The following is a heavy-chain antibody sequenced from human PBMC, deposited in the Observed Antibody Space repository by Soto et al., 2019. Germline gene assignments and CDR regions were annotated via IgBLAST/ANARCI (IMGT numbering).Heavy chain of an antibody. J-gene: IGHJ6*02. V-gene: IGHV1-18*01. CDR1: GYTFTSYG. CDR2: ISAYNGNT. Sequence: ASVKVSCKASGYTFTSYGISWVRQAPGQGLKWMGWISAYNGNTNYAQKLQGRVTMTTDTSTSTAYMELRSLRSDDTAVYYCARDCSSTSCYSYYYYYYGMDVWGQGTTVTVPS. CDR3: ARDCSSTSCYSYYYYYYGMDV. D-gene: IGHD2-2*01.